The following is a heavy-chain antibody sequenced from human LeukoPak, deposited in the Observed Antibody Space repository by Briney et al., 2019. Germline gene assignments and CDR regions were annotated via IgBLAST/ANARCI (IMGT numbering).Heavy chain of an antibody. J-gene: IGHJ4*02. D-gene: IGHD3-9*01. CDR3: ARSRTHDFLNDPLMD. V-gene: IGHV3-21*01. CDR1: GFTFSSFS. CDR2: ISSGRSYI. Sequence: GGSLRLSCAASGFTFSSFSMNWVRQAPGKGLEWVSSISSGRSYIYYADSVKGRFTISRDNAKNSLYLQMNNLRAEDTAVYFCARSRTHDFLNDPLMDWGQGTLVTVSS.